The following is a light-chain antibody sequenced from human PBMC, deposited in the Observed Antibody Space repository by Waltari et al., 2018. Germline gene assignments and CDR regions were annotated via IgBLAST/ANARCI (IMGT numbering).Light chain of an antibody. V-gene: IGKV3-20*01. J-gene: IGKJ1*01. CDR3: QQYGSSPWT. CDR1: QSVSSGY. Sequence: EIVLTQSPGTLSLSPGEGATLSCRASQSVSSGYLAWYQQKPGQAPRLLIYGTSSRATGIPDRFSGSGSATDFTLTISRLEPEDFAVYYCQQYGSSPWTFGPGTKVEIK. CDR2: GTS.